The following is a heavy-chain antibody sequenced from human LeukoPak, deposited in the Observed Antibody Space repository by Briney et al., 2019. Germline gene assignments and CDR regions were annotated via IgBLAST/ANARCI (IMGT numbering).Heavy chain of an antibody. CDR2: IIPILGIA. J-gene: IGHJ6*04. CDR3: ARERGSYGYYYYGMDV. D-gene: IGHD5-18*01. CDR1: GGTFSSYT. V-gene: IGHV1-69*04. Sequence: SVKVSCKASGGTFSSYTISWVRQAPGQGLEWMGRIIPILGIANYAQKFQGRVTITADKSTSTAYMELSSLRSEDTAVYYCARERGSYGYYYYGMDVWGKGTTVTVSS.